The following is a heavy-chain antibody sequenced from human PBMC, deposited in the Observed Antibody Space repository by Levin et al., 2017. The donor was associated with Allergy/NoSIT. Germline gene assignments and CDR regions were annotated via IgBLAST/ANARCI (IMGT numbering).Heavy chain of an antibody. CDR2: IGTAGDT. CDR3: ARDLRPYYDSKSSHGPSYGMDV. CDR1: GFTFSSYD. V-gene: IGHV3-13*01. J-gene: IGHJ6*02. Sequence: GGSLRLSCAASGFTFSSYDMHWVRQATGKGLEWVSAIGTAGDTYYPGSVKGRFTISRENAKNSLYLQMNSLRAGDTAVYYCARDLRPYYDSKSSHGPSYGMDVWGQGTTVTVSS. D-gene: IGHD3-22*01.